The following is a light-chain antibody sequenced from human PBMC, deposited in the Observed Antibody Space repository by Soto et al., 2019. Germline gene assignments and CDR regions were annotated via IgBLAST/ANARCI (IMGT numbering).Light chain of an antibody. V-gene: IGKV4-1*01. J-gene: IGKJ1*01. CDR1: QPIFYSSHNRNY. CDR2: WAS. CDR3: QQYYNFPRT. Sequence: DIVMTQSPDSLTVSLGERATINCTSSQPIFYSSHNRNYLAWYQQRPGQPPKLLIYWASTRESGVPDRFSGSGSGTDFTLTISSLQTEDVALYYCQQYYNFPRTFGQGTKVEIK.